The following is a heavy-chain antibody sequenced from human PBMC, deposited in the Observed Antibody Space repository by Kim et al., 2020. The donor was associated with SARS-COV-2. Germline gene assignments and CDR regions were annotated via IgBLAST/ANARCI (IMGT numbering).Heavy chain of an antibody. J-gene: IGHJ5*02. CDR2: ISAYNGNT. D-gene: IGHD5-12*01. Sequence: ASVKVSCKASGYTFTSYGISWVRQAPGQGLEWMGWISAYNGNTNYAQKLQGRVTMTTDTSTSTAYMELRSLRSDDTAVYYCARVLGYSGYDLGNWFDPWGQVTLVTVSS. V-gene: IGHV1-18*01. CDR1: GYTFTSYG. CDR3: ARVLGYSGYDLGNWFDP.